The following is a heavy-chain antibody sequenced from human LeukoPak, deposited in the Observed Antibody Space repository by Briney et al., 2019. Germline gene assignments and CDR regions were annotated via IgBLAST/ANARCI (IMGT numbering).Heavy chain of an antibody. CDR3: ARGASRSWYNWFDP. V-gene: IGHV4-34*01. J-gene: IGHJ5*02. CDR1: GGSFSGYY. CDR2: INHSGST. Sequence: PSETLSLTCAVYGGSFSGYYWSWIRQPPGKGLDWIGEINHSGSTNYNPSLKSRVTISVDTSKNQFSLKLSSVTAADTAVYYCARGASRSWYNWFDPWGRGTLVTVSS. D-gene: IGHD6-13*01.